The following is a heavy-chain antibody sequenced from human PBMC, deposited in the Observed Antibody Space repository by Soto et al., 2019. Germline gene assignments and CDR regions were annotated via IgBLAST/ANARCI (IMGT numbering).Heavy chain of an antibody. Sequence: GWSLRLSCTASVFTFSTYAMDWCRQAPGKGLESISSISAGGDRTYYTDSVKGRFTISRDNSKNLLYLQMNSLRAEDTAVYYCAKILATTDHYWYGLDVWGQGAAVTVSS. CDR2: ISAGGDRT. CDR1: VFTFSTYA. J-gene: IGHJ6*02. CDR3: AKILATTDHYWYGLDV. D-gene: IGHD1-26*01. V-gene: IGHV3-23*01.